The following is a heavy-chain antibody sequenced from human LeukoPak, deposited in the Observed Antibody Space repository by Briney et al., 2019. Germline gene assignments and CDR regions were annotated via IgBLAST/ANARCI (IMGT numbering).Heavy chain of an antibody. J-gene: IGHJ6*02. D-gene: IGHD2-2*02. CDR3: ARFRCSSTSCYSIGYYYGMDV. Sequence: GGSLRLSCAASGFTFSSYSMNWVRQAPGKGLEWASSISSSSSYIYYADSVKGRFTISRDNAKNSLYLQMNSLRAEDTAVYYCARFRCSSTSCYSIGYYYGMDVWGQGTTVTVSS. V-gene: IGHV3-21*01. CDR1: GFTFSSYS. CDR2: ISSSSSYI.